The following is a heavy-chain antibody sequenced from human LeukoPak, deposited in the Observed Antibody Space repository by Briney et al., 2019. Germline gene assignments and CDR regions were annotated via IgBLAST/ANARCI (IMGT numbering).Heavy chain of an antibody. CDR3: ARGWDCWSVFFLTNCFVP. J-gene: IGHJ5*02. CDR1: GYTFTSYD. Sequence: ASVKVSCKASGYTFTSYDINWVRQATGQGLEWMGWMNPNSGNTGYAQKFQGRVTMTRNTSISTAYMELSSLRSEDTAVYYCARGWDCWSVFFLTNCFVPWGQGTLVTVSS. CDR2: MNPNSGNT. V-gene: IGHV1-8*01. D-gene: IGHD3-3*01.